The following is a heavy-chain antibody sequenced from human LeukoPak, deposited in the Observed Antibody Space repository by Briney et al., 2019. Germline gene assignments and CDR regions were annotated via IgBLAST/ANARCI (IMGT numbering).Heavy chain of an antibody. Sequence: GGSLRLSCAASGFIFSNYGMDWVRQAPGKGLEWVAVISYDGHNKYYADSVKGRFTISRDNSQNTVDLQMNSLRPEDTAVYYCARGVAWVHEFDYWGQGTLVTVSS. CDR1: GFIFSNYG. CDR2: ISYDGHNK. D-gene: IGHD2-15*01. J-gene: IGHJ4*02. CDR3: ARGVAWVHEFDY. V-gene: IGHV3-30*19.